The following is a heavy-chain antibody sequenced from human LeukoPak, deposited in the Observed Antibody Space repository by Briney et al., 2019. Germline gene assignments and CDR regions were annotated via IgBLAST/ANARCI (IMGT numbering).Heavy chain of an antibody. J-gene: IGHJ4*02. D-gene: IGHD5-24*01. Sequence: ASVKVSCKASGYTFTSYDINWVRQATGQGLEWMGWMNPNSGNTGYAQKFQGRVTMTRNTSISTAYMELSSLRSEDTAVYYCARDPAGDGYNQWYFDYWGQGTLVTVSS. CDR2: MNPNSGNT. V-gene: IGHV1-8*01. CDR1: GYTFTSYD. CDR3: ARDPAGDGYNQWYFDY.